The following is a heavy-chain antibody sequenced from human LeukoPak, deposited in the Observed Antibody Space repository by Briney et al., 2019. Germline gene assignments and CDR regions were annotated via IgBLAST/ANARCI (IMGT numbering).Heavy chain of an antibody. CDR3: ARDARPGSGHGFDP. J-gene: IGHJ5*02. D-gene: IGHD5-12*01. CDR1: TGSISSGDYF. CDR2: IHYSGRT. V-gene: IGHV4-31*03. Sequence: SETLSLTCTVSTGSISSGDYFWSWIRQHPGKGLEWIGDIHYSGRTYYNPSLKSRVTISVDTSKNQLSLKLTSVTAADTAVYYCARDARPGSGHGFDPWGQGTLVTVSS.